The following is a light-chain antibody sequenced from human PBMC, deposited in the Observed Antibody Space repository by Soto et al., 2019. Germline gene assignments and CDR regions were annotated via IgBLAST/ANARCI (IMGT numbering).Light chain of an antibody. CDR3: QQYNTFSPDT. CDR1: QSVSDW. CDR2: KAS. J-gene: IGKJ2*01. Sequence: DIQMTQSPSTLSASVGDRVTLTCRASQSVSDWLAGYQQKTGKAPKLLIYKASNLESGVPSRFSGSGSGTEFTLTIISLQHDDSSTYYCQQYNTFSPDTFGQGTKLEIK. V-gene: IGKV1-5*03.